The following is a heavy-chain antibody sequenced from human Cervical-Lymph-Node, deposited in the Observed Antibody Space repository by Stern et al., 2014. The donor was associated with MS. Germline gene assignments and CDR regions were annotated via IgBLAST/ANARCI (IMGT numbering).Heavy chain of an antibody. Sequence: VQLVESGPGLVKPSETLSLTCSVSGGSISSYYWNWIRQPPGKGLEWIANVHYSGTTNYNPSLKSRVTILLDTSMKKIPLNLPSVTAADTAVYYCAGSGTYYPDYWGQGILVTVSS. CDR2: VHYSGTT. CDR1: GGSISSYY. J-gene: IGHJ4*02. CDR3: AGSGTYYPDY. V-gene: IGHV4-59*08. D-gene: IGHD3-3*01.